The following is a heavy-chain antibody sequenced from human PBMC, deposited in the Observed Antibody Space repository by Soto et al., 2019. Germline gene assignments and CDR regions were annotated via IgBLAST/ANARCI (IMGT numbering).Heavy chain of an antibody. J-gene: IGHJ6*02. CDR3: ANEVIDSKNYYYGMDV. D-gene: IGHD3-22*01. CDR1: GGSISSSSYY. CDR2: IYYSGST. V-gene: IGHV4-39*01. Sequence: SETLSLTCTVSGGSISSSSYYWGWIRQPPGKGLEWIGSIYYSGSTYYNPSLKSRVTISVDTSKNQFSLKLSSVTAADTAVYYCANEVIDSKNYYYGMDVWGQGTTVTVSS.